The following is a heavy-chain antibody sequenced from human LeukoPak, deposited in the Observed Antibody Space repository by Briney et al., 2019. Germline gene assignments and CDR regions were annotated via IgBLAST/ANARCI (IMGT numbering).Heavy chain of an antibody. CDR2: IYYSGST. Sequence: SETLSLTCTVSGGSISSSSYYWGWIRQPPGKGLEWIGSIYYSGSTYYNPSLKSRVTISVDTSKNQFSLKLSSVTAADTAVYYCARDHTYCSSTSCHAGFDYWGQGTLVTVSS. CDR1: GGSISSSSYY. J-gene: IGHJ4*02. CDR3: ARDHTYCSSTSCHAGFDY. D-gene: IGHD2-2*01. V-gene: IGHV4-39*07.